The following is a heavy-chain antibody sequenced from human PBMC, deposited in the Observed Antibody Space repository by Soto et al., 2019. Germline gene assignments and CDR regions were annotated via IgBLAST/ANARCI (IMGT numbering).Heavy chain of an antibody. CDR1: GYTFTGYY. CDR3: ATERGLRLGELSSPSYYYSGMDV. CDR2: INPNSGGT. J-gene: IGHJ6*02. D-gene: IGHD3-16*02. V-gene: IGHV1-2*02. Sequence: ASVKVSCKASGYTFTGYYMHWVRQAPGQGLEWMGWINPNSGGTNYAQKFQGRVTMTRDTSISTAYMELSRLRSDDTAVYYCATERGLRLGELSSPSYYYSGMDVWGQGTTVTVSS.